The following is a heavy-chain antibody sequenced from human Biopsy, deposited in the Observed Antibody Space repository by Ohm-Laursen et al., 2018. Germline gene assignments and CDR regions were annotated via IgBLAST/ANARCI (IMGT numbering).Heavy chain of an antibody. CDR1: GFTFSSHA. CDR3: VRGRAY. V-gene: IGHV3-53*01. Sequence: SLRLSCAASGFTFSSHAMSWVRQAPGKGLEWVSIIYLDGNTYYTDSVEGRFTISRDNSKNALYLQMNSLRPADTAKYYCVRGRAYWGQGTLVTVSS. J-gene: IGHJ4*02. CDR2: IYLDGNT.